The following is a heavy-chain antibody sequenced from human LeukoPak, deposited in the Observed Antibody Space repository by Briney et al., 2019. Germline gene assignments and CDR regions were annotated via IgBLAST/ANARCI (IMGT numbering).Heavy chain of an antibody. Sequence: ASVKVSCKASGFTFTSSAVQWVRQARGQRLEWIGWIVVGSGNTNYAQKFQGRVTMTRDTSTSTVYMELSSLRSEDTAVYYCARGNDYSDINWFDPWGQGTLVTVSS. D-gene: IGHD4-17*01. J-gene: IGHJ5*02. CDR2: IVVGSGNT. CDR1: GFTFTSSA. V-gene: IGHV1-58*01. CDR3: ARGNDYSDINWFDP.